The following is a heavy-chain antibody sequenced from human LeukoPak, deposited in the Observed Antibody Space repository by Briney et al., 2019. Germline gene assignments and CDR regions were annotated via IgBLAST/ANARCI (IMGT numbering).Heavy chain of an antibody. D-gene: IGHD4-17*01. V-gene: IGHV4-34*11. Sequence: PSETLSLTCAVYGGSFSGYYWSWIRQPPGKGLEWIGYIYYSGNTNYNPSLKSRVTILVDTSKNQVSLKLSSVTAADTAVYFCARGWLPDYGVDYWGQGTLVTVSS. CDR1: GGSFSGYY. J-gene: IGHJ4*02. CDR2: IYYSGNT. CDR3: ARGWLPDYGVDY.